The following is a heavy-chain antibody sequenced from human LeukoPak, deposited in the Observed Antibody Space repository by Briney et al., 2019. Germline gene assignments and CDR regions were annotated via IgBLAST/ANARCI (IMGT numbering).Heavy chain of an antibody. J-gene: IGHJ4*02. CDR1: GGSISSSNW. CDR2: IYHSGST. D-gene: IGHD2-15*01. CDR3: AREPIARYCSGGSCYSLTYFDY. Sequence: PSETLSLTCAVSGGSISSSNWWSWVRQPPGKGLEWIGEIYHSGSTNYNPSLKSRVTISVDKSKNQFSLKLSSVIAADTAVYYCAREPIARYCSGGSCYSLTYFDYWGQGTLVTVSS. V-gene: IGHV4-4*02.